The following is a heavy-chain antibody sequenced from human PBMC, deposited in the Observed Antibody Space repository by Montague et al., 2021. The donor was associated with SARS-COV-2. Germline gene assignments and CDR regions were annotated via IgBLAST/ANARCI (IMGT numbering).Heavy chain of an antibody. V-gene: IGHV2-70*18. CDR3: ARMSYDSSGYPALAFDI. CDR2: IDWDDDK. CDR1: GGSISSYYW. D-gene: IGHD3-22*01. Sequence: TLSLTCTVSGGSISSYYWSWIRQPPGKALEWLALIDWDDDKYYSTSLKTRLTISKDTSKNQVVLTMTNMDPVDTATYYCARMSYDSSGYPALAFDIWGQGTMVTVSS. J-gene: IGHJ3*02.